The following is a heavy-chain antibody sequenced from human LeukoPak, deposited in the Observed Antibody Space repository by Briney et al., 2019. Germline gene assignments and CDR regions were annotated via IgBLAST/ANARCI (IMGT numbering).Heavy chain of an antibody. CDR1: GFTFSSYA. V-gene: IGHV3-30*18. J-gene: IGHJ4*02. D-gene: IGHD3-22*01. CDR3: VKWMYYYDSSGFDY. Sequence: GGSLRLSCAASGFTFSSYAMHWVRQAPGKELKWVAVISYDGSNEYYADSMKDRFTISRDNSKNTLYLQMNSLRAEDTAVYYCVKWMYYYDSSGFDYWGQGTLVTVSS. CDR2: ISYDGSNE.